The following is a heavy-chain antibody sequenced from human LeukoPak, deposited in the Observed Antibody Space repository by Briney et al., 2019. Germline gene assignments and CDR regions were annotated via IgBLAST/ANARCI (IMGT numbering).Heavy chain of an antibody. CDR1: GFTFSSYS. CDR3: ARGPIRFLEWLPRNNWFDP. CDR2: ISSSSSYI. D-gene: IGHD3-3*01. Sequence: GGSLRLSCAASGFTFSSYSMNWVRQAPGKGLEWVSSISSSSSYIYYADSVKGRFTISRDNAKNSLYLQMNSLRAEDTAVYYCARGPIRFLEWLPRNNWFDPWGQGTLVTVPS. V-gene: IGHV3-21*01. J-gene: IGHJ5*02.